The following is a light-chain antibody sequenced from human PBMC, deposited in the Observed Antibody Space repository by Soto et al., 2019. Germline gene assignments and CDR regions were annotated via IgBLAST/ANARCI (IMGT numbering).Light chain of an antibody. Sequence: ETVVTQSPATLSVSPGKTATLSCRASESVRTNLAWYQQKPGQAPRLLIYGASNRATGIPARFSGSGSGTEFTLTISSLQSEDFAVYYCQQYNNWPPRTFGQGTKVEIK. CDR1: ESVRTN. J-gene: IGKJ1*01. V-gene: IGKV3-15*01. CDR3: QQYNNWPPRT. CDR2: GAS.